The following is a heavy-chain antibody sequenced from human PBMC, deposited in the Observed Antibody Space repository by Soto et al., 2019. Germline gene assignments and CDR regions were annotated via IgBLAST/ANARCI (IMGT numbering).Heavy chain of an antibody. CDR1: VGSISSGGYY. Sequence: SETLSLTCTVSVGSISSGGYYWSWIRQHPGKGLEWIGYIYYSGSTYYNPSLKSRVTISVDTSKNQFSLKLSSVAAADTAVYYCARDYFYGMDVWGQGTTVTVSS. CDR3: ARDYFYGMDV. J-gene: IGHJ6*02. V-gene: IGHV4-31*03. CDR2: IYYSGST.